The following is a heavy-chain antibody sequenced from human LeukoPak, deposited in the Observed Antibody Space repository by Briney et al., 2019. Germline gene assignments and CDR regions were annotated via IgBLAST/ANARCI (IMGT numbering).Heavy chain of an antibody. Sequence: GGSLRLSCAASGFTFSSYWMTWVRQAPGRGLEWVATIKKDGSEKFYVDSVKGRFTISRDNAKNSLYLQMNSLRVEDTAVYYCARDGGGAGHYKGVDYWGQGTLVTVSS. CDR1: GFTFSSYW. V-gene: IGHV3-7*01. CDR3: ARDGGGAGHYKGVDY. CDR2: IKKDGSEK. D-gene: IGHD3-9*01. J-gene: IGHJ4*02.